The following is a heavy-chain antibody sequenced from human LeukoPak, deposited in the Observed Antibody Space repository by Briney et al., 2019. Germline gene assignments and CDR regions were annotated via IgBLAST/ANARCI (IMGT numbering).Heavy chain of an antibody. CDR2: ISGSGGST. CDR3: AGVAAMGYYYYYGMDV. Sequence: PGGSLRLSCAASGFTFSSYGMHWVRQAPGKGLEWVSVISGSGGSTYYADSVKGRFTISRDNSKNTLYLQMNSLRAEDTAVYYCAGVAAMGYYYYYGMDVWGQGTTVTVSS. D-gene: IGHD5-18*01. J-gene: IGHJ6*02. V-gene: IGHV3-23*01. CDR1: GFTFSSYG.